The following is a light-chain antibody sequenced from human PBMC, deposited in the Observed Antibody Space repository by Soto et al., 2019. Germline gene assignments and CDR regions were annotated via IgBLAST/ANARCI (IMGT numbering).Light chain of an antibody. CDR3: GSYTSSSKYV. Sequence: QSVLTQPASVSGSPGQSITISCTGYIHYDFVSWYQQHPGTAPKLVIYGVSNRPSGTSDRFSGSKSGHTASLTISGLQTEDEAVYYCGSYTSSSKYVFGTGTK. V-gene: IGLV2-14*01. CDR1: IHYDF. J-gene: IGLJ1*01. CDR2: GVS.